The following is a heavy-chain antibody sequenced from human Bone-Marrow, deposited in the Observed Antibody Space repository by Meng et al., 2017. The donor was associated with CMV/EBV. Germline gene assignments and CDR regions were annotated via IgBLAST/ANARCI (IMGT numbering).Heavy chain of an antibody. J-gene: IGHJ5*02. Sequence: SETLSLTCSVSGGSISSTSYCWGWIRQPPGKGLEWIGNICDSGNTHYNPSLKSRVTISVDTSKSQFSLKLNSVTAADTAIYYCARQPWEPTSDPLDPCGQGTLVTVSS. V-gene: IGHV4-39*01. CDR2: ICDSGNT. D-gene: IGHD1-14*01. CDR1: GGSISSTSYC. CDR3: ARQPWEPTSDPLDP.